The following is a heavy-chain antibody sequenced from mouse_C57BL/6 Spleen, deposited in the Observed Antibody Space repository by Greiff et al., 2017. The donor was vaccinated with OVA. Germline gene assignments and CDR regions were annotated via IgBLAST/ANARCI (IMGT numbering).Heavy chain of an antibody. CDR2: IHPNSGST. CDR1: GYTFTSYW. Sequence: QVQLQQPGAELVKPGASVKLSCKASGYTFTSYWMHWVKQRPGQGLEWIGMIHPNSGSTNYTEKFTSQATLTVDNSSSTAYMQLSSLTSEDCAGYYCARSATVVLDYWGQGTTLTVSS. J-gene: IGHJ2*01. CDR3: ARSATVVLDY. V-gene: IGHV1-64*01. D-gene: IGHD1-1*01.